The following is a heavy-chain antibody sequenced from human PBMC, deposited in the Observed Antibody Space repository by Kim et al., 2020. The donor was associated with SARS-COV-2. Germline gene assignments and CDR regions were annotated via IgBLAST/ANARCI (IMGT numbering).Heavy chain of an antibody. CDR2: T. D-gene: IGHD3-22*01. J-gene: IGHJ6*02. V-gene: IGHV1-8*01. Sequence: TGYQQKFQGRGNMTRDTSKNTAYLEFGSLKSEDTAVYYCTRVKNYYFGMDVWGPGTTVTVSS. CDR3: TRVKNYYFGMDV.